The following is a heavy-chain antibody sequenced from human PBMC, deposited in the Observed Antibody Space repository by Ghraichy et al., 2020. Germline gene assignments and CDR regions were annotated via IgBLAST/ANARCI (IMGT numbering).Heavy chain of an antibody. CDR1: GGSFSGYY. CDR3: ARGALYYDILTADGDFDY. V-gene: IGHV4-34*01. J-gene: IGHJ4*02. D-gene: IGHD3-9*01. Sequence: SETLSLTCAVYGGSFSGYYWSWIRQPPGKGLEWIGEINHSGSTNYNPSLKSRVTISVDTSKNQFSLKLSSVTAADTAVYYCARGALYYDILTADGDFDYWGQGTLVTVSS. CDR2: INHSGST.